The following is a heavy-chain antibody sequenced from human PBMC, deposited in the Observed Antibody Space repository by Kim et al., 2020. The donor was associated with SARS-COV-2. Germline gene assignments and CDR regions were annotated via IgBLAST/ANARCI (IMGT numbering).Heavy chain of an antibody. CDR3: ARDRNNAFDI. Sequence: GGYLRLSCAASGFTFSSYSMNWVRQAPGKGLEWVSYISSSSNTIHDADSVKGRFTISRDNAKNSLYLQMNSLRDEDTALYYCARDRNNAFDIWGQGTMVTVSS. V-gene: IGHV3-48*02. J-gene: IGHJ3*02. CDR1: GFTFSSYS. CDR2: ISSSSNTI.